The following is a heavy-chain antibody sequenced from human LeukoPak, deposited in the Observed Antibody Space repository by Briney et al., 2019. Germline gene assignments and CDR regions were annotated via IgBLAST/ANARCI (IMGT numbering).Heavy chain of an antibody. J-gene: IGHJ3*02. CDR3: ASISRRYCSSTSCYNSAFDI. CDR1: GFTFDDYA. V-gene: IGHV3-9*01. Sequence: GGSLRLSCAASGFTFDDYAMHWVRQAPGKGLEWVSGISWNSGSIGYADSVKGRFTISRDNAKNSLYLQMNSLRAEDTALYYCASISRRYCSSTSCYNSAFDIWGQGTMVTVPS. CDR2: ISWNSGSI. D-gene: IGHD2-2*02.